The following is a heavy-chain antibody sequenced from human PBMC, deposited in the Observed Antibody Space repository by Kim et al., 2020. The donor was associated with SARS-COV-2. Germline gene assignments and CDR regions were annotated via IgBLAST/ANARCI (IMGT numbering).Heavy chain of an antibody. D-gene: IGHD6-19*01. Sequence: GVSLRLSCAASGFTVSTYWMHWVRQAPGKGLVWVSRIQSNGISTYYADSVKGRFTISRDNAKNTMYLQMNSLRGEDTAVYYCARGSGNFWAFDYWGQGTL. V-gene: IGHV3-74*01. CDR1: GFTVSTYW. CDR2: IQSNGIST. J-gene: IGHJ4*02. CDR3: ARGSGNFWAFDY.